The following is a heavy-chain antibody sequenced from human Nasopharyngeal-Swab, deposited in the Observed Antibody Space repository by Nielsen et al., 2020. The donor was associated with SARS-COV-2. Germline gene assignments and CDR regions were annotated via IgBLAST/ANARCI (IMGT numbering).Heavy chain of an antibody. CDR3: AKEMGLVGGIANSLFDY. V-gene: IGHV3-23*01. CDR2: ISGNTFTT. D-gene: IGHD3/OR15-3a*01. CDR1: GFTFRSYA. J-gene: IGHJ4*02. Sequence: GESLKISCVVSGFTFRSYAMSWVRQAPGKGLEWVSSISGNTFTTYYTNSVKGRFTISRDNSKNTLSLQMNSLRAEDTAVYYCAKEMGLVGGIANSLFDYWGQGTLVTVSS.